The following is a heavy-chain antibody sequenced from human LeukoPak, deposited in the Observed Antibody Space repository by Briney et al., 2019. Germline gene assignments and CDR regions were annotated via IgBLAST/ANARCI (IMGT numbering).Heavy chain of an antibody. CDR2: IYYSGST. CDR3: ASLGVYDFWSGFGWFDP. Sequence: SQTLSLTSTVSGGSISSGDYYWSWIRQPPGKGLEWIGYIYYSGSTYYNPSLKSRVTVSVDTSKNQFSLKLSSVTAADTAVYYCASLGVYDFWSGFGWFDPWGQGTLVTVSS. D-gene: IGHD3/OR15-3a*01. J-gene: IGHJ5*02. V-gene: IGHV4-30-4*01. CDR1: GGSISSGDYY.